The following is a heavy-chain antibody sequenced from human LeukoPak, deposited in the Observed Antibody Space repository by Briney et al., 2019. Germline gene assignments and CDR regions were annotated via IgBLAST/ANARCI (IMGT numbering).Heavy chain of an antibody. CDR3: AREKAEHFDY. V-gene: IGHV3-21*01. D-gene: IGHD1-14*01. CDR1: GFTFSSYS. Sequence: GGSLRLSCAASGFTFSSYSMNWVRQAPGMGLEWVSSIGSSSISIYYADSVKGRLTTSRDNARNSLYLQMNSLRPDDTAVYFCAREKAEHFDYWGQGTLVTVSS. J-gene: IGHJ4*02. CDR2: IGSSSISI.